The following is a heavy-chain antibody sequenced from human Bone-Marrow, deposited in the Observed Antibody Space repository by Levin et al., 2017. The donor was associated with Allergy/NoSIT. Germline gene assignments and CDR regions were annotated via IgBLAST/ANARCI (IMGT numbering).Heavy chain of an antibody. CDR3: ARVNSDFWSGYYPASYYFDY. V-gene: IGHV3-30-3*01. Sequence: GGSLRLSCAASGFTFSSYAMHWVRQAPGKGLEWVAVISYDGSNKYYADSVKGRFTISRDNSKNTLYLQMNSLRAEDTAVYYCARVNSDFWSGYYPASYYFDYWGQGTLVTVSS. D-gene: IGHD3-3*01. CDR2: ISYDGSNK. J-gene: IGHJ4*02. CDR1: GFTFSSYA.